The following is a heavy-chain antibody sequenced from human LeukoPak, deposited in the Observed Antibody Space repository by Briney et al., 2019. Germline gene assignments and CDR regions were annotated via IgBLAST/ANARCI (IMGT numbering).Heavy chain of an antibody. D-gene: IGHD2-8*01. CDR3: ARENYCTNGVCWAFDP. CDR2: IYYTGST. Sequence: PSETLSLTCTVSGGSISSSDYYWGWIRQPPGKGLEWIGNIYYTGSTSYNSSLKSRVTISIDTSKNQFCLQLSSVTAADTAVYFCARENYCTNGVCWAFDPWGQGTLVTVSS. CDR1: GGSISSSDYY. J-gene: IGHJ5*02. V-gene: IGHV4-39*07.